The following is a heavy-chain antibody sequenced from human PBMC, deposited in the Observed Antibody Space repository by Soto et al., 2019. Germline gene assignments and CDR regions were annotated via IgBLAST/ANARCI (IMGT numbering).Heavy chain of an antibody. CDR3: ARADSSGWYSSDAFDI. CDR2: INPNSGGT. Sequence: ASVKVSCKASVYTFTGYYMHWVRQAPGQGLEWMGWINPNSGGTNYAQKFQGWVTMTRDTSISTAYMELSRLRSDDTAVYYCARADSSGWYSSDAFDIWGQGTMVTVSS. V-gene: IGHV1-2*04. CDR1: VYTFTGYY. J-gene: IGHJ3*02. D-gene: IGHD6-19*01.